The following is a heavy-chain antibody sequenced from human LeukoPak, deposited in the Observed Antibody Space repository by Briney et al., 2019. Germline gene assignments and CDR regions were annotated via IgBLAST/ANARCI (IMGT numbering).Heavy chain of an antibody. CDR3: AKDSGAPSYDFWSGYYGMGGAFDI. Sequence: GGSLRLSCAASGFTFSSYAMSWVRQAPGKGLEWVSAIGGSGGSTYYADSVKGRFTISRDNSKNTLYLQMNSLRAEDTAVYYCAKDSGAPSYDFWSGYYGMGGAFDIWGQGTMVTVSS. J-gene: IGHJ3*02. D-gene: IGHD3-3*01. CDR2: IGGSGGST. V-gene: IGHV3-23*01. CDR1: GFTFSSYA.